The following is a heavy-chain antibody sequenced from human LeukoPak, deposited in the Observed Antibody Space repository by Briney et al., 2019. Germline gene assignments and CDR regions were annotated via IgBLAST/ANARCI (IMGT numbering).Heavy chain of an antibody. V-gene: IGHV4-4*07. D-gene: IGHD2-2*01. Sequence: SETLSLTCTVSGGSISSYYWSWIRQPAGKGLEWIGRMYISGGTNYTPSLKSRVTMSVDTSKNQFSLKLTSVTAADTAVYYCARDHQLRYFDYWGQGTLVTVSS. CDR2: MYISGGT. CDR3: ARDHQLRYFDY. J-gene: IGHJ4*02. CDR1: GGSISSYY.